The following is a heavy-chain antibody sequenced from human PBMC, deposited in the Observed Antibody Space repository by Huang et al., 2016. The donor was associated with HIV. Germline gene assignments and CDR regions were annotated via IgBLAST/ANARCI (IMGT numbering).Heavy chain of an antibody. CDR3: ARDSGYYRYFDY. Sequence: QVQLVQSGSELKKPGASVKVSCKVSGYTFTDYQISWVRQAPGQGLEGMGRINPNTGTPTYAQGFTGRFAFSLDTSVSTAYLQISSLKAEDTAVYFCARDSGYYRYFDYWGQGTLVTVSS. D-gene: IGHD3-22*01. V-gene: IGHV7-4-1*02. J-gene: IGHJ4*02. CDR2: INPNTGTP. CDR1: GYTFTDYQ.